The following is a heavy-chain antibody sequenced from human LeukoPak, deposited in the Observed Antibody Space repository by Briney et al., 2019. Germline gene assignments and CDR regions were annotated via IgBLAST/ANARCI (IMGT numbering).Heavy chain of an antibody. Sequence: SETLSLTCTVSGGSISTSNYYWGWVRQPPGKGLEWIGNIFYSGSTYYSPSLKSRVTISLDTSRNQFSLKLSSVTAADTAVYYCARDIDDILTGYDRGAFDIWGQGTMVTVSS. V-gene: IGHV4-39*07. CDR3: ARDIDDILTGYDRGAFDI. CDR2: IFYSGST. J-gene: IGHJ3*02. D-gene: IGHD3-9*01. CDR1: GGSISTSNYY.